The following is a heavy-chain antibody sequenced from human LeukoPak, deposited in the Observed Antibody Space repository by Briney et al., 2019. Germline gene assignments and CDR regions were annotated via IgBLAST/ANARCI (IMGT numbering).Heavy chain of an antibody. V-gene: IGHV4-30-2*01. J-gene: IGHJ5*02. CDR3: ARDSMVRGVITTRWFDP. D-gene: IGHD3-10*01. CDR1: GGSISSGGYY. Sequence: SETLSLTCTVSGGSISSGGYYWSWIRQPPGKGLEWIGYIYHSGSTYYNPSLKSRVTISVDTSKNQFSLKLTSMTAADTAVYYCARDSMVRGVITTRWFDPWGQGTLVTVSS. CDR2: IYHSGST.